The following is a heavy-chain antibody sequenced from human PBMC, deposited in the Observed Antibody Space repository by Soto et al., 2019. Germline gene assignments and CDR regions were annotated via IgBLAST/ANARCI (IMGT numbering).Heavy chain of an antibody. V-gene: IGHV1-69*13. CDR1: GGTFSSYA. CDR2: IIPIFGTA. CDR3: AIDGVVVGATTTFYYYYGMDV. D-gene: IGHD1-26*01. Sequence: SVKVSCKASGGTFSSYAISWVRQAPGQGLEWMGGIIPIFGTANYAQKIQGRVTITADESTSTAYKELSSPRSEDTAMYYCAIDGVVVGATTTFYYYYGMDVWGQGTTVTVSS. J-gene: IGHJ6*02.